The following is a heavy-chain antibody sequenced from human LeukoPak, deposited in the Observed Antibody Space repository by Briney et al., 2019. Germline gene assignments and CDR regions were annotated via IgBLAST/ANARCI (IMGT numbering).Heavy chain of an antibody. Sequence: SETLSLTCTVSGGSIISYYWSWIRQPPGKGLEWIGYIYYSGSTDYNPSLKSRVTISVDTSKNQFSLKLSSVTAADTAVYYCARSIAAANFDYWGQGTLVTVSS. D-gene: IGHD6-13*01. J-gene: IGHJ4*02. CDR2: IYYSGST. CDR1: GGSIISYY. CDR3: ARSIAAANFDY. V-gene: IGHV4-59*08.